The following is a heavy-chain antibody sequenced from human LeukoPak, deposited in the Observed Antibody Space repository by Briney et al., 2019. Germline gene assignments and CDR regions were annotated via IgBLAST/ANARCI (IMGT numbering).Heavy chain of an antibody. CDR2: ISYDGSNR. Sequence: GGSLRLSCAASGFTFSSYSMNWVRQAPGKGLEWVAAISYDGSNRYYADSVKGRFTISRDNSKNTLYLQMNSLRTEDTAVYYCVRLTAAGRRTDFDYWGQGNLVTVSS. CDR3: VRLTAAGRRTDFDY. CDR1: GFTFSSYS. J-gene: IGHJ4*02. V-gene: IGHV3-30*03. D-gene: IGHD6-13*01.